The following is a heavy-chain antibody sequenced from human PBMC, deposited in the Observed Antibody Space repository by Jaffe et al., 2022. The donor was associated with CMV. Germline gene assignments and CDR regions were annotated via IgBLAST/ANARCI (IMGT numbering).Heavy chain of an antibody. D-gene: IGHD1-26*01. CDR2: ISSSSSYI. J-gene: IGHJ4*02. CDR1: GFTFSSYS. Sequence: EVQLVESGGGLVKPGGSLRLSCAASGFTFSSYSMNWVRQAPGKGLEWVSSISSSSSYIYYADSVKGRFTISRDNAKNSLYLQMNSLRAEDTAVYYCARDGSGSYFGHPKYYFDYWGQGTLVTVSS. V-gene: IGHV3-21*01. CDR3: ARDGSGSYFGHPKYYFDY.